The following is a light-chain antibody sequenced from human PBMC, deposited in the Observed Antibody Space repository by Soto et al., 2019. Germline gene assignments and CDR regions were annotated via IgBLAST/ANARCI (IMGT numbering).Light chain of an antibody. Sequence: EIVMTQSPATLSVCPGERATLSCRASRSVSSNLAWYQQKPGHAPRLLIYGASTRATGIPARFSGSGSGTEFTLTISSLQSEDFAVYYCQQYNNWPLTFGGGTKV. CDR3: QQYNNWPLT. CDR1: RSVSSN. J-gene: IGKJ4*02. CDR2: GAS. V-gene: IGKV3-15*01.